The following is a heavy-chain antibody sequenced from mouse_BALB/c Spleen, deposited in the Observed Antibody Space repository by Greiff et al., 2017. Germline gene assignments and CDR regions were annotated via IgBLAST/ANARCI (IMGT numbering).Heavy chain of an antibody. D-gene: IGHD1-1*01. CDR2: ISYDGSN. Sequence: EVKLMESGPGLVKPSQSLSLTCSVTGYSITSGYYWNWIRQFPGNKLEWMGYISYDGSNNYNPSLKNRISITRDTSKNQFFLKLNSVTTEDTATYYCAREESTTSYAMDYWGQGTSVTVSS. V-gene: IGHV3-6*02. CDR3: AREESTTSYAMDY. J-gene: IGHJ4*01. CDR1: GYSITSGYY.